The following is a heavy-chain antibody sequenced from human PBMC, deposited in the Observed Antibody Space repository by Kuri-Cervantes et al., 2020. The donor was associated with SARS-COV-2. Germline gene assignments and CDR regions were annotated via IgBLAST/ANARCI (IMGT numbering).Heavy chain of an antibody. CDR2: INPNRGGT. CDR3: AREWSGYAVYPPHFDY. Sequence: ASVKVSCKASGYSFTSYYIHWVRQAPGQGLEWMGWINPNRGGTNYAQKFQGRVTITRDTSISTAYMELSRLRSDDTAVYYCAREWSGYAVYPPHFDYWGQGTLVTVSS. D-gene: IGHD3-3*01. J-gene: IGHJ4*02. V-gene: IGHV1-2*02. CDR1: GYSFTSYY.